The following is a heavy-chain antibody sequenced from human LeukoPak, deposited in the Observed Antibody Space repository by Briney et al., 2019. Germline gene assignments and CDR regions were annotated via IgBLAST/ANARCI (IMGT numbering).Heavy chain of an antibody. CDR3: ARDGGSFSYNMDV. Sequence: ASVKVSCKVSGYTLTELSMHWVRQAPGKGLEWMGGFDPEDGETIYAQKFQGRVTVTEDTSTDTAYMELSSLRSEDTAVYFCARDGGSFSYNMDVWGQGTTVTVSS. D-gene: IGHD1-26*01. CDR1: GYTLTELS. V-gene: IGHV1-24*01. J-gene: IGHJ6*02. CDR2: FDPEDGET.